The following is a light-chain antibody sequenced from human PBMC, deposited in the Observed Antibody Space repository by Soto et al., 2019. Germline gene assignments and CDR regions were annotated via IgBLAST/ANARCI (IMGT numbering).Light chain of an antibody. J-gene: IGKJ1*01. V-gene: IGKV2-28*01. CDR3: MQALQTPWT. CDR1: QSLLHSNGYNY. Sequence: DIVMTQSPLSLPVTPGEPASISCRSSQSLLHSNGYNYLDWYLQKPGQSPQLLIYLGSNRASGVPDRYSGSGSGTDFTLKISRVEAEDVGLYYCMQALQTPWTFGQGTQVEIK. CDR2: LGS.